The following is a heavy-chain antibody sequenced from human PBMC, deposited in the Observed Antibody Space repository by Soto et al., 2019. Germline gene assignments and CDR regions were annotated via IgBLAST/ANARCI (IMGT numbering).Heavy chain of an antibody. CDR2: IIPIFGTA. Sequence: SVKVACKVSGCTFSSYAIPWVRHAPGQGLEWMGGIIPIFGTANYAQKFQGRVTITSDESTSTAYRELSSLRSEDTAVCYCARCWPCSGGSCYATLGYYYYYGMDVWGQGTAVTVSS. J-gene: IGHJ6*02. D-gene: IGHD2-15*01. CDR1: GCTFSSYA. CDR3: ARCWPCSGGSCYATLGYYYYYGMDV. V-gene: IGHV1-69*13.